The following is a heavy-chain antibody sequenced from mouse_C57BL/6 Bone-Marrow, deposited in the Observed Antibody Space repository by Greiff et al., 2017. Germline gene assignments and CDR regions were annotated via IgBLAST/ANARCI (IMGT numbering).Heavy chain of an antibody. CDR2: ISSGGSYT. V-gene: IGHV5-6*01. CDR1: GFTFSSYG. D-gene: IGHD1-1*01. J-gene: IGHJ2*01. CDR3: ARHALLLRSSYFDY. Sequence: DVQLVESGGDLVKPGGSLKLSCAASGFTFSSYGMSWVRQTPDKRLEWVVTISSGGSYTYYPDSVKGRVTISRANAKNTLYLQMSRLKSEDTAMYYCARHALLLRSSYFDYWGQGTTLTVSS.